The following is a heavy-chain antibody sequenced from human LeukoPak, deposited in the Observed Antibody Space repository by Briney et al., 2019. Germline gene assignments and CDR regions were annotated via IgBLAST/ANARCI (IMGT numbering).Heavy chain of an antibody. V-gene: IGHV1-46*01. D-gene: IGHD2-15*01. CDR1: RYTFTSYS. Sequence: ASVKVSCKASRYTFTSYSLHWVRQAPGQGLEWMGIINPSGTSTDYAQKFQGRVSLTRDTSTSTVYMELSNLRSEDTAVYYYARQKVAALDYWGQGTLVTVSS. J-gene: IGHJ4*02. CDR2: INPSGTST. CDR3: ARQKVAALDY.